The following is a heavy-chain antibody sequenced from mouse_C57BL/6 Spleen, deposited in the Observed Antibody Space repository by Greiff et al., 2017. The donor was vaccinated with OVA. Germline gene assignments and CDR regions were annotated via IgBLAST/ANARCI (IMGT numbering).Heavy chain of an antibody. D-gene: IGHD1-1*01. CDR1: GYTFTSYD. Sequence: VQLQQSGPELVKPGASVKLSCKASGYTFTSYDINWVKQRPGQGLEWIGWIYPRDGSTKYNEKFKGKATLTVDTSSSTAYMQLPSLTSDVSAVSVCARGILRSQAWFAYWGQGTLVTVS. CDR2: IYPRDGST. CDR3: ARGILRSQAWFAY. J-gene: IGHJ3*01. V-gene: IGHV1-85*01.